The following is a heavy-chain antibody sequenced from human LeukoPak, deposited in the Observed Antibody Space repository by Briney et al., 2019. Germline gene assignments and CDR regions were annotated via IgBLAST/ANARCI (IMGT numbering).Heavy chain of an antibody. D-gene: IGHD6-13*01. Sequence: SETLSLTCTVSGGSISSSSYYWGWIRQPPGKGLEWIGSIYYSGSTYYNPSLKSRVTISVDTSKNQFSLKLSSVTAADTAVYYCASLSENSSSWYNWFDPWGQGTLVTVSS. CDR3: ASLSENSSSWYNWFDP. CDR2: IYYSGST. V-gene: IGHV4-39*01. CDR1: GGSISSSSYY. J-gene: IGHJ5*02.